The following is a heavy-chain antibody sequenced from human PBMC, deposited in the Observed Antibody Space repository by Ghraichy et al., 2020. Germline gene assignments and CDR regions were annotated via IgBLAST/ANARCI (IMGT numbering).Heavy chain of an antibody. CDR3: ASPSYYYDSSGYNFNFDY. CDR1: GYTLTELS. V-gene: IGHV1-24*01. CDR2: FDPEDGET. D-gene: IGHD3-22*01. Sequence: ASVKVSCKVSGYTLTELSMHWVRQAPGKGLEWMGGFDPEDGETIYAQKFQGRVTMTEDTSTDTAYMELSSLRSEDTAVYYCASPSYYYDSSGYNFNFDYWGQGTLVTVSS. J-gene: IGHJ4*02.